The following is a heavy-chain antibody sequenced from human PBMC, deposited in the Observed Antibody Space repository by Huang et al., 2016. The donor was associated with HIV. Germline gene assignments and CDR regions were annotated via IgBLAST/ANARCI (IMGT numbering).Heavy chain of an antibody. CDR3: ARGVQQLATGNYYHSMDV. CDR1: GYTFTSHA. Sequence: QVLLVQSGSELKKPGASVKVSCKASGYTFTSHAMNWVRQALGQGLEWVGCVNTNTGYPTKAQGFTGRFGFSLDTAVNTAYLEVSNLKSEDTAVYYCARGVQQLATGNYYHSMDVWGKGTTVTVS. CDR2: VNTNTGYP. V-gene: IGHV7-4-1*02. J-gene: IGHJ6*03. D-gene: IGHD6-13*01.